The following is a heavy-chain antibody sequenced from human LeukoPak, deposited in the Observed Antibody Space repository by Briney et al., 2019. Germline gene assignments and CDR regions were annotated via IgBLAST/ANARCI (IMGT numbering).Heavy chain of an antibody. CDR3: ARGSSRAAPYYYYYYGMDV. CDR2: ISYDGSNK. J-gene: IGHJ6*02. CDR1: GFTFSSYG. Sequence: PGGSLRLSCAASGFTFSSYGMHWVRQAPGKGLEWVAVISYDGSNKYYADSVKGRFTISRDNSKNTLYLQMNSLRAEDTAVYYCARGSSRAAPYYYYYYGMDVWGQGTTVTVSS. D-gene: IGHD6-6*01. V-gene: IGHV3-30*03.